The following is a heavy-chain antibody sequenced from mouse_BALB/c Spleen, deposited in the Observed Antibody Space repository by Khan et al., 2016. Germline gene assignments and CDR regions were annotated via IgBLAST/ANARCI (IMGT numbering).Heavy chain of an antibody. J-gene: IGHJ3*01. D-gene: IGHD2-1*01. CDR2: ISYSGST. CDR3: ASFYYGNYWFAY. Sequence: EVQLQESGPGLVKPSQSLSLTCTVTGYSITSDYAWNWIRQFPGNKLEWMGYISYSGSTSYNPSLKSRISITRDTSKNQFFLQLNSVTTEDTATSYCASFYYGNYWFAYWGQGTLVTVSA. V-gene: IGHV3-2*02. CDR1: GYSITSDYA.